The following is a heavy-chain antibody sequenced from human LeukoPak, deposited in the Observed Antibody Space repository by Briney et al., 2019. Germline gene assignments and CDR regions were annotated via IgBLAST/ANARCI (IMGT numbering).Heavy chain of an antibody. Sequence: SVKVSCKASGGTFSNYAIGWVRQAPGQGLEWMGGIIPIFGTANYAQKFQGRVTITADESTSTAYMELSSLRSEDTAVYYCARDSYYDILTGYSNWFDPWGQGTLVTVSS. D-gene: IGHD3-9*01. CDR1: GGTFSNYA. CDR3: ARDSYYDILTGYSNWFDP. CDR2: IIPIFGTA. V-gene: IGHV1-69*13. J-gene: IGHJ5*02.